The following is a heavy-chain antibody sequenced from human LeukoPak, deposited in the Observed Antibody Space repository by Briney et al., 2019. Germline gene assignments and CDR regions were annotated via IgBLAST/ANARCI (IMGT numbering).Heavy chain of an antibody. J-gene: IGHJ5*02. CDR2: FKEDGSEK. CDR1: GFTFTNPW. CDR3: AKSGRSVFWS. D-gene: IGHD3-3*01. V-gene: IGHV3-7*03. Sequence: PRGSLRLSCAPSGFTFTNPWMSWVRQAPGKGLEWVANFKEDGSEKYYVDSVKGRVTVSRDNVKNSLFLQMNSVRVDDTAVYYCAKSGRSVFWSLGQETLVTVSS.